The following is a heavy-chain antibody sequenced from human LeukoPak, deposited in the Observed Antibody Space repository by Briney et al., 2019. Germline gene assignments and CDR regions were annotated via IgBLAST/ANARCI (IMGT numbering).Heavy chain of an antibody. CDR2: IIPIFGTA. D-gene: IGHD3-10*01. V-gene: IGHV1-69*01. CDR3: ARGSPHYGSGVSFDY. CDR1: GGTFSSYA. Sequence: PKASVKVSCKASGGTFSSYAISWVRQAPGQGLEWMGGIIPIFGTANYAQKFQGRVTITADESTSTAYMELSSLRSEDTAVYYCARGSPHYGSGVSFDYWGQGTLVTVSS. J-gene: IGHJ4*02.